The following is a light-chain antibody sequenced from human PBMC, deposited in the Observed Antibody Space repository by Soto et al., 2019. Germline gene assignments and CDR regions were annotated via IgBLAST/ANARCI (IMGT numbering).Light chain of an antibody. Sequence: DGQLTQSPSFLSASVGYTVTVTCRASQSVSGWLAWYQQKPGEAPKLLIYDASALPRGVPSRFSGSGSGTKFTLTIASLQPDDFATYYCQQYETFSGTFGPGTKVDIK. CDR2: DAS. CDR3: QQYETFSGT. V-gene: IGKV1-5*01. J-gene: IGKJ1*01. CDR1: QSVSGW.